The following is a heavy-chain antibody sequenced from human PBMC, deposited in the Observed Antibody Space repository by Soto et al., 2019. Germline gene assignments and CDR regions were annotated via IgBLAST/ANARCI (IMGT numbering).Heavy chain of an antibody. CDR3: ARGDYIWGSYRYVQYYFDY. V-gene: IGHV1-18*01. D-gene: IGHD3-16*02. J-gene: IGHJ4*02. CDR1: GYTFTSYR. CDR2: ISAYNGNT. Sequence: GASVKVSCKASGYTFTSYRISWVRQAPGQGLEWMGWISAYNGNTNYAQKLQGRVTMTTDTSTSTAYMELRSLRSDDTAVYYCARGDYIWGSYRYVQYYFDYWGQGTLVTVSS.